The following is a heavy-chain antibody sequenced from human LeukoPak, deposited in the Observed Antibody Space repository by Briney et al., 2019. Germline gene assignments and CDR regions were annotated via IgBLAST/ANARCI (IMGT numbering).Heavy chain of an antibody. V-gene: IGHV1-69*13. CDR2: IIPIFGTA. D-gene: IGHD2-2*03. J-gene: IGHJ6*02. CDR1: GGTFSSYA. CDR3: ARGMDIVVVPAAPNYGMDV. Sequence: GASVKVSFKASGGTFSSYAISWVRQAPGQGLEWMGGIIPIFGTANYAQKFQGRVTITADESTSTAYMELSSLRSEDTAVYYCARGMDIVVVPAAPNYGMDVWGQGTTVTVSS.